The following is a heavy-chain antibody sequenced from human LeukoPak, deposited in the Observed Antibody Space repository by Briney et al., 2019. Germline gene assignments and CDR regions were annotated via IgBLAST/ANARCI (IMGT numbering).Heavy chain of an antibody. CDR1: GGSFSGYY. D-gene: IGHD3-9*01. CDR3: ARGSALRYFDWLLHDDAFDI. CDR2: INHSGST. V-gene: IGHV4-34*01. Sequence: SETLSLTCAVYGGSFSGYYWSWIRQPPGKGLEWIGEINHSGSTNYNPSLKSRVTISVDTSKNQFSLKLSSVTAADTAVYYCARGSALRYFDWLLHDDAFDIWGQGTMVTVSS. J-gene: IGHJ3*02.